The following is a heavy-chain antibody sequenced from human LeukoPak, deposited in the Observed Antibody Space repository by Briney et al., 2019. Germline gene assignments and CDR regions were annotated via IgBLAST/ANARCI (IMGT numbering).Heavy chain of an antibody. CDR2: IYYSGST. J-gene: IGHJ4*02. Sequence: SETLSLTCTVSGGSISSSSYYWGWIRQPPGKGLEWIGSIYYSGSTYYNPSLKGRVTISVDTSKNQFSLKLSSVTAADTAVYYCARGRGGNLDYWGQGTLVTVSS. D-gene: IGHD1-26*01. V-gene: IGHV4-39*07. CDR3: ARGRGGNLDY. CDR1: GGSISSSSYY.